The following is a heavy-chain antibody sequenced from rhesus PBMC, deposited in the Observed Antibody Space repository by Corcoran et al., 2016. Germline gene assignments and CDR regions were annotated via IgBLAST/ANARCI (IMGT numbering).Heavy chain of an antibody. Sequence: EVQLVESGGGLVQPGGSLRLSCAASGFTFSSYGMSWVRQAPGKGLEWVSFIRNGGGSTYYADSVKGRFTISRDNSKNTLSLQMNSLRAEDTAVYYCAKGDSSFFDYWGQGVLVTVSS. V-gene: IGHV3S5*01. D-gene: IGHD6-13*01. CDR2: IRNGGGST. CDR3: AKGDSSFFDY. J-gene: IGHJ4*01. CDR1: GFTFSSYG.